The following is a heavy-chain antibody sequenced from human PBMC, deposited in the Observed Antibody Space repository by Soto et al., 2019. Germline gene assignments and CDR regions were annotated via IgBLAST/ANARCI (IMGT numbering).Heavy chain of an antibody. J-gene: IGHJ6*02. D-gene: IGHD1-26*01. V-gene: IGHV4-34*01. CDR1: GGSFSGYY. CDR2: INHSGST. Sequence: SETLSLTCALYGGSFSGYYWSWIRQPPGKGLEWIGEINHSGSTNYNPSLKSRITISVGTSKNQFSLKLSSVTAADTAVYFCASPTESGMDVWGQGTTVTVSS. CDR3: ASPTESGMDV.